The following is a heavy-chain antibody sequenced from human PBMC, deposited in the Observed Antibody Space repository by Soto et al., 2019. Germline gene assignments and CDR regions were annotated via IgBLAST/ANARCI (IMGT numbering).Heavy chain of an antibody. V-gene: IGHV1-2*02. D-gene: IGHD6-19*01. CDR1: GYTFTAQY. Sequence: ASVKVSCKASGYTFTAQYLHWVRKAPGEGLEWMGWINPATGATRYAQKFQGRVTMTRDTSMSTAYLEVRSLRPDDTAVYYCAKGDSSWVSWFDPWGQEPWSPSPQ. J-gene: IGHJ5*02. CDR2: INPATGAT. CDR3: AKGDSSWVSWFDP.